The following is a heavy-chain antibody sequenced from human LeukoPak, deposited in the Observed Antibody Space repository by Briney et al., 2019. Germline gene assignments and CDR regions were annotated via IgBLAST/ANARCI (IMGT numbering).Heavy chain of an antibody. CDR2: IYYSGST. Sequence: SETLSLTCTVSGGSISSYYWSWIRQPPGKGLEWIGYIYYSGSTNYNPSLKSRVTISVDTSKNQFSLKLSSVTAADTVVYYCARGTSELLYYWGQGTLVTVSS. CDR3: ARGTSELLYY. V-gene: IGHV4-59*01. CDR1: GGSISSYY. D-gene: IGHD1-26*01. J-gene: IGHJ4*02.